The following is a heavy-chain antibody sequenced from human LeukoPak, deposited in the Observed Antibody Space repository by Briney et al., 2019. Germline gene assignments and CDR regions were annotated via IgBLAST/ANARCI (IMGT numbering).Heavy chain of an antibody. Sequence: PSETLSLTCAVSGYSISSGHYWGWIRQPPGKGLEWIGSIYHSGSTYYNPSLKSRVTISVDTSKNQFSLKLSSVTAADTAVYYCASRFWSGYYTVGYYFDYWGQGTLVTVSS. V-gene: IGHV4-38-2*01. CDR3: ASRFWSGYYTVGYYFDY. J-gene: IGHJ4*02. CDR1: GYSISSGHY. D-gene: IGHD3-3*01. CDR2: IYHSGST.